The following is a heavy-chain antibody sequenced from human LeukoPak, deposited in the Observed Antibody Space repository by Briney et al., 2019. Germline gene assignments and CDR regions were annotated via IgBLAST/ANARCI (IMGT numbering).Heavy chain of an antibody. CDR2: IYTSGST. CDR1: GGSFSSYY. J-gene: IGHJ5*02. CDR3: ARDLDYDSSGYYLVLPT. D-gene: IGHD3-22*01. Sequence: SETLSLTSAVYGGSFSSYYWSWIRQPAGKGLEWIGRIYTSGSTNYNPSLKSRVTMSVDTSKNQFSLKLSSVTAADTAVYYCARDLDYDSSGYYLVLPTWGQGTLVTVSS. V-gene: IGHV4-4*07.